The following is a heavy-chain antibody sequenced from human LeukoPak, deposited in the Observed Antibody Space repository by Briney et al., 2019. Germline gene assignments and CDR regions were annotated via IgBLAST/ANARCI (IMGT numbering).Heavy chain of an antibody. CDR1: GFTFSHCG. Sequence: GGSLRLSCAASGFTFSHCGMHWVRQAPGKGLEWVAVISYDGSYKYYADSVKGRFTVSRDDSKNTLYLQMNGLRAEDTALYYCARIDTYYYDSSGYYSAFDIWGQGTIVTVSS. CDR3: ARIDTYYYDSSGYYSAFDI. D-gene: IGHD3-22*01. CDR2: ISYDGSYK. J-gene: IGHJ3*02. V-gene: IGHV3-33*01.